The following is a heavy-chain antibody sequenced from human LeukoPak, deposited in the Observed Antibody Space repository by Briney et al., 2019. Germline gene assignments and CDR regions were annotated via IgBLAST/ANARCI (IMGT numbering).Heavy chain of an antibody. D-gene: IGHD1-14*01. CDR2: IYYSGST. Sequence: SETLSLTCTVSGGSVSSGSYYWSWIRQPPGKGLEWIGYIYYSGSTNYNPSLKSRVTISVDTSKNQFSLKLSSVTAADTAVYYCARGITRYWFDPWGQGTLVTVSS. J-gene: IGHJ5*01. CDR1: GGSVSSGSYY. CDR3: ARGITRYWFDP. V-gene: IGHV4-61*01.